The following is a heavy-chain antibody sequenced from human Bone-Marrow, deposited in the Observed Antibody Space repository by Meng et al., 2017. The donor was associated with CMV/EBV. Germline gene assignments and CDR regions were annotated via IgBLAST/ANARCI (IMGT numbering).Heavy chain of an antibody. J-gene: IGHJ4*02. CDR2: ISSSGSTI. CDR1: GFTFSSYE. D-gene: IGHD6-19*01. V-gene: IGHV3-48*03. Sequence: GGSLRLSCAASGFTFSSYEMNWVRQAPGKGLEWVSYISSSGSTIYYADSVKGRFTISRDNAKNSLYLQMNSLKTEDTAVYYCTTGLGGPQLDYWGQGTLVTVSS. CDR3: TTGLGGPQLDY.